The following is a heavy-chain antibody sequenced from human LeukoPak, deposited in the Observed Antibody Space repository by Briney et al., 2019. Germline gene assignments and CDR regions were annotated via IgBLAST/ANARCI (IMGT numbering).Heavy chain of an antibody. CDR3: ARDSGCLDV. CDR2: IKQDGSEK. D-gene: IGHD6-25*01. V-gene: IGHV3-7*01. Sequence: GGSLRLSCAASGFTFSNYWMTWVRQAPGKGLEWVANIKQDGSEKYYVDSVKGRFTISRDNAKNSLYLQMNSLRAEDTAVYYCARDSGCLDVWGQGTTVTVSS. CDR1: GFTFSNYW. J-gene: IGHJ6*02.